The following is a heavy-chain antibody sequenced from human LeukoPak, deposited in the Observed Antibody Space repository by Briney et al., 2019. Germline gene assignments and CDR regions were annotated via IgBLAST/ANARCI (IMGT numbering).Heavy chain of an antibody. CDR2: INPNSGRT. Sequence: ASVKVSCKASGYTFTGYYMHWVRQAPGQGLEWMGWINPNSGRTNYAQEFQGRVTMTRDTSISTAHMELSRLRSDDTAVYYCARDSYYYDSSGYPAYYFDYWGQGTLVTVSS. CDR3: ARDSYYYDSSGYPAYYFDY. V-gene: IGHV1-2*02. CDR1: GYTFTGYY. J-gene: IGHJ4*02. D-gene: IGHD3-22*01.